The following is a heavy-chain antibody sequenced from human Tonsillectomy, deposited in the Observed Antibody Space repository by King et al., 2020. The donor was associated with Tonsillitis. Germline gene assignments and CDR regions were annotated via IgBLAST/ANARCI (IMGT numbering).Heavy chain of an antibody. Sequence: VQLVESGGGVVRPGGSLRLSCAASGFTFDDYAVSWVRQAPGKGLEWVSAINWNGGSTAYADSVKGRFTISRDNAKNSLYLQMNSLRAEDTALYYCAREWAIVVVVAATRAFDIWGQGTMVTVSS. J-gene: IGHJ3*02. D-gene: IGHD2-15*01. CDR1: GFTFDDYA. CDR3: AREWAIVVVVAATRAFDI. V-gene: IGHV3-20*04. CDR2: INWNGGST.